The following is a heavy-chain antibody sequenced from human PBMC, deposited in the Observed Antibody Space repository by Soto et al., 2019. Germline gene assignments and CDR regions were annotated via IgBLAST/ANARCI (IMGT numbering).Heavy chain of an antibody. CDR2: IIPVLGTP. Sequence: QVHLVQSSAEVKKPGSSVKVSCKASGGTFTSTAFSWVRQAPGQGLEWIGGIIPVLGTPNYAQKFQARVTITADASTTTVHMELSSLRSDDTAVYYCASSAGLDHLLNYYGLNVWGQGTTVTVSS. D-gene: IGHD6-13*01. CDR3: ASSAGLDHLLNYYGLNV. V-gene: IGHV1-69*01. J-gene: IGHJ6*02. CDR1: GGTFTSTA.